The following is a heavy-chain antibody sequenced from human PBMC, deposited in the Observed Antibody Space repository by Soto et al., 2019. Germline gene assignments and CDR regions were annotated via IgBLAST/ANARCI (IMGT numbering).Heavy chain of an antibody. CDR2: ISYGGVNK. CDR3: AREEFEDGRGHFDY. CDR1: GFTFSTSV. V-gene: IGHV3-30-3*01. Sequence: QVQLVESGGGVVQPGGSLRLSCAASGFTFSTSVMHWVRQAPDKGLEWMAIISYGGVNKYYADSVKGRFTISRDISESTLYLQMNSLRTEDTAVYYCAREEFEDGRGHFDYWGQGTLVSVSS. D-gene: IGHD3-22*01. J-gene: IGHJ4*02.